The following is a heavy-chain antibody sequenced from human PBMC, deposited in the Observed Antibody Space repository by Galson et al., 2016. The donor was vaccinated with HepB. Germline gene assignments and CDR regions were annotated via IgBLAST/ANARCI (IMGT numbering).Heavy chain of an antibody. V-gene: IGHV6-1*01. CDR3: ASRSRALTSGFEY. D-gene: IGHD6-19*01. CDR2: TYYRSEWPN. J-gene: IGHJ4*02. CDR1: GDSVSNTHAG. Sequence: CAISGDSVSNTHAGWNWIRQSPSRGLEWLGWTYYRSEWPNDYAASVKSRMTINGDTTKKQFSLQLNRLRPEDTAVYYCASRSRALTSGFEYWGQGTLVTVSS.